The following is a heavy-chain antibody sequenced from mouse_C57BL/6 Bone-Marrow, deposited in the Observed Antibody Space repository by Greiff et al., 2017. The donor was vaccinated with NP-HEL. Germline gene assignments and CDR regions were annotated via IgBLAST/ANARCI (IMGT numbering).Heavy chain of an antibody. CDR1: GYTFTSYW. V-gene: IGHV1-64*01. CDR3: AREVFSQLRLRGAMDY. CDR2: IHPNSGST. D-gene: IGHD3-2*02. Sequence: QVQLQQPGAELVKPGASVKLSCKASGYTFTSYWMHWVKQRPGQGLEWIGMIHPNSGSTNYNEKFKSKATLTVDKSSSTAYMQLSSLTSEDSAVYYCAREVFSQLRLRGAMDYWGQGTSVTVSS. J-gene: IGHJ4*01.